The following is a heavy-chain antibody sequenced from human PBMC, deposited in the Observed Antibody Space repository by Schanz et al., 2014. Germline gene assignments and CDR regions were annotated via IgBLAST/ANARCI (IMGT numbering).Heavy chain of an antibody. CDR2: MIGSGSSV. J-gene: IGHJ4*02. V-gene: IGHV3-21*01. Sequence: VHLVESGGGVVQPGRSLRLSCAASGFTFSIYGMSWVRQAPGKGLEWVSRMIGSGSSVFYADSVKGRFTISRDNAKNSLYLQMNSLRAEDTAVYYCVPMSIAAHWGQGTLVNVSS. D-gene: IGHD6-6*01. CDR3: VPMSIAAH. CDR1: GFTFSIYG.